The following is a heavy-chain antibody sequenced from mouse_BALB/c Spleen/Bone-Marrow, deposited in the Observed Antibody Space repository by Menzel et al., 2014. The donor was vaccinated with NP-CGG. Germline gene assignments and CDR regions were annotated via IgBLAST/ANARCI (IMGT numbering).Heavy chain of an antibody. CDR2: INPSTGYT. CDR3: ARRDYWYFDV. CDR1: GYTFTSYW. J-gene: IGHJ1*01. V-gene: IGHV1-7*01. Sequence: QVQLKESGAELAKPGASVKMSCKASGYTFTSYWMHWVKQRPGQGLEWIGYINPSTGYTEYNQKFKDKATLTADKSSSTAYMQLSSLTSEDSAVYYCARRDYWYFDVWGAGTTVTVSS.